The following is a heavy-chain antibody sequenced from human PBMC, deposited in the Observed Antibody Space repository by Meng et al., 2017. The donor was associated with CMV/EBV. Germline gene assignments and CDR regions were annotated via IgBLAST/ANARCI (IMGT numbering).Heavy chain of an antibody. D-gene: IGHD6-19*01. V-gene: IGHV3-30-3*01. CDR2: ISYDGSNK. CDR3: ARGSVAGFDY. CDR1: GFTFSSYA. Sequence: QVELVGPGGGVVQPGRSLRLSCAASGFTFSSYAMHWVRQAPGKGLEWVAVISYDGSNKYYADSVKGRFTISRDNSKNTLYLQMNSLRAEDTAVYYCARGSVAGFDYWGQGTLVTVSS. J-gene: IGHJ4*02.